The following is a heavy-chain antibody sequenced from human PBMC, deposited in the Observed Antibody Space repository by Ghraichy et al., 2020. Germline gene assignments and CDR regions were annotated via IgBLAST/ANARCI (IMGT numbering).Heavy chain of an antibody. CDR1: GGSISSYY. Sequence: SETLSLTCTVSGGSISSYYWSWIRQPAGKGLEWIGRIYTSGSTNYNPSLKSRVTMSVDTSKNQFSLKLSSVTAADTAVYYCARDLPANSGSYYTWFDPWGQGTLVTVSS. V-gene: IGHV4-4*07. CDR3: ARDLPANSGSYYTWFDP. D-gene: IGHD1-26*01. J-gene: IGHJ5*02. CDR2: IYTSGST.